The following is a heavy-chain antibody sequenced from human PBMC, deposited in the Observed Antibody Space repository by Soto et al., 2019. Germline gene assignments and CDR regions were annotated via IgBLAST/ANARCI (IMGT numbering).Heavy chain of an antibody. Sequence: QVQLQESGPGLVKPSDTLSLTCAVSGYSISSSNWWGWIRQPPGKGLEWIGYIYYSGTTYYNPSLNDRGTMSVDTSKNTCSPKLTSGRAGATAVAYCARRESRGPIDYWGQGTLVTVSS. V-gene: IGHV4-28*01. J-gene: IGHJ4*02. CDR2: IYYSGTT. CDR3: ARRESRGPIDY. CDR1: GYSISSSNW. D-gene: IGHD1-26*01.